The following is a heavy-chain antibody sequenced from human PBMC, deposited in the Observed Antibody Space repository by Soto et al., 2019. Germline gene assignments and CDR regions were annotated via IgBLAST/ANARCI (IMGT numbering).Heavy chain of an antibody. V-gene: IGHV3-23*01. Sequence: GESLKISCVGSGFTFGNYAMSWVRQAPGKGLEWVSSITGIDGRTYYADSVKGRFTISRDNPKNTLYLQMNNLRAEDTAMFYCAKDRGPYCSGGICYPPSWFDPWGQGTQGTVSA. J-gene: IGHJ5*02. CDR1: GFTFGNYA. CDR2: ITGIDGRT. CDR3: AKDRGPYCSGGICYPPSWFDP. D-gene: IGHD2-15*01.